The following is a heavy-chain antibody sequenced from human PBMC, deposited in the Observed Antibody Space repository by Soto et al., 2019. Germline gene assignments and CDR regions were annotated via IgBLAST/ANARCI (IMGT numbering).Heavy chain of an antibody. Sequence: TGGSLRLSCAASGFTFSSYWMTWIRQAPGKGLEWVANIKQDGSEKYYVDSVKGRFTIPRDNAKNSLYLQMNSLRAEDSAVYYCAREYAFLEWLLKENYYYYGMDVWGQGTTVTVSS. J-gene: IGHJ6*02. CDR3: AREYAFLEWLLKENYYYYGMDV. V-gene: IGHV3-7*01. D-gene: IGHD3-3*02. CDR2: IKQDGSEK. CDR1: GFTFSSYW.